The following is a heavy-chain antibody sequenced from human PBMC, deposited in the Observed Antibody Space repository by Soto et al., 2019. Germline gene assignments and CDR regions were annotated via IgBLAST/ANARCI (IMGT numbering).Heavy chain of an antibody. D-gene: IGHD1-26*01. CDR2: IYYTGST. CDR1: GGSISSYY. CDR3: ARYGGTYYVY. J-gene: IGHJ4*02. Sequence: LSLTCTVSGGSISSYYWSWIRQPPGKGLEWIGFIYYTGSTSYNPSLKSRVTISVDTSKNQFSLKLSSVTAADTAVYYCARYGGTYYVYWGQGTLVTVSS. V-gene: IGHV4-59*01.